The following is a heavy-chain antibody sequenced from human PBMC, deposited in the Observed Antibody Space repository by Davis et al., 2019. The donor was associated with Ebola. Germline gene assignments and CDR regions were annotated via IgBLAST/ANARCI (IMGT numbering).Heavy chain of an antibody. CDR1: GYTFTSYG. CDR2: ISAYNGNT. V-gene: IGHV1-18*01. Sequence: ASVKVSCKASGYTFTSYGISWVRQAPGQGLEWMGWISAYNGNTNYAQKLQGRVTMTTDTSTSTAYMELRSLRSDDTAVYYCARGRYSGSYRGAFDYWGQGTLVTGSS. D-gene: IGHD1-26*01. CDR3: ARGRYSGSYRGAFDY. J-gene: IGHJ4*02.